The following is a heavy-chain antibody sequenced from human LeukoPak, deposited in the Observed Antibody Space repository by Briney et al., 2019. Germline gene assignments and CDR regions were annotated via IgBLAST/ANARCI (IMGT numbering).Heavy chain of an antibody. Sequence: ASVKVSCKASGYTFTSYGISWVRQAPGQGLEWMGWISAYNGNTNYAQKLQGRVTMTTDTSTSTAYMELRSLRSDDTAVYYCASISYGDYSFDYWGQGALVTVSS. D-gene: IGHD4-17*01. V-gene: IGHV1-18*01. CDR2: ISAYNGNT. CDR3: ASISYGDYSFDY. J-gene: IGHJ4*02. CDR1: GYTFTSYG.